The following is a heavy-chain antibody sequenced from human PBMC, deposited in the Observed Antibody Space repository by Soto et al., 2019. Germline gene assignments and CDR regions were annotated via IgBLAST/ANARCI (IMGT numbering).Heavy chain of an antibody. V-gene: IGHV3-48*03. CDR2: ISKSGTTT. Sequence: SLRLSCAASGFTLSTYEMMWVRQAPGKGLEWVSYISKSGTTTYYADSVRGRFTISRDNAKDSLDLQMNSLRAEDTAVYYCVTSLSGYYYNYWGQGTLVTVSS. D-gene: IGHD3-22*01. CDR1: GFTLSTYE. CDR3: VTSLSGYYYNY. J-gene: IGHJ4*02.